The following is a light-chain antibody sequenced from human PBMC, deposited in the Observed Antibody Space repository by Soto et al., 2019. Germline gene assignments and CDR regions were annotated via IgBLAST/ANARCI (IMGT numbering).Light chain of an antibody. CDR3: LQDYSYPWT. J-gene: IGKJ1*01. V-gene: IGKV1-6*01. CDR2: AAS. Sequence: IQMTQSPSSLSASVGDRVTITCRASQGIRNDLGWYQQKPGKAPNLLIHAASSLESGVPSRFSGSGSGTDFTFTISSLQPEDVANYYCLQDYSYPWTFGQGTKVEI. CDR1: QGIRND.